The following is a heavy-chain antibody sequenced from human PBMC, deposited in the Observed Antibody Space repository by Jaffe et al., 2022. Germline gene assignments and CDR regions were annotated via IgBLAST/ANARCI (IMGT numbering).Heavy chain of an antibody. V-gene: IGHV4-39*01. J-gene: IGHJ6*03. CDR1: GGSISSSSYY. Sequence: QLQLQESGPGLVKPSETLSLTCTVSGGSISSSSYYWGWIRQPPGKGLEWIGSIYYSGSTYYNPSLKSRVTISVDTSKNQFSLKLSSVTAADTAVYYCARHVAARSPLYYYYYYYMDVWGKGTTVTVSS. CDR2: IYYSGST. D-gene: IGHD6-6*01. CDR3: ARHVAARSPLYYYYYYYMDV.